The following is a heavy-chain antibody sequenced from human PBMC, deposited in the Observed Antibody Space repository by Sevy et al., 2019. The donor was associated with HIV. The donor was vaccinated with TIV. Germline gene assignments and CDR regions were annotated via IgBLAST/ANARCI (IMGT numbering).Heavy chain of an antibody. CDR1: GGSFSGYY. D-gene: IGHD2-15*01. V-gene: IGHV4-34*01. CDR2: INHSGST. Sequence: SETLSLTCAVYGGSFSGYYWSWIRQPPGKGLEWIGEINHSGSTNYNPSLKSRVTISVDTSKNQFSLKLGSVTAADTAVYYCARGGGYCSGGSCYEGGYYFDYWGQGTLVTVSS. J-gene: IGHJ4*02. CDR3: ARGGGYCSGGSCYEGGYYFDY.